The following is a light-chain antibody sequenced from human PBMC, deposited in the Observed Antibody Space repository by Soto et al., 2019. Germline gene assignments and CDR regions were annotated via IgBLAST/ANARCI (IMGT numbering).Light chain of an antibody. CDR3: GTWDSSLSAYV. Sequence: QSVLTQPPSVSAAPGQKVTISCSGSNSNIGNNYVSWYQQLPGTAPKLLIYDNNYRPSGIPDRFSGSKSGTSATLGITGLQTGDEADYYCGTWDSSLSAYVFGTGTKVTVL. CDR2: DNN. CDR1: NSNIGNNY. J-gene: IGLJ1*01. V-gene: IGLV1-51*01.